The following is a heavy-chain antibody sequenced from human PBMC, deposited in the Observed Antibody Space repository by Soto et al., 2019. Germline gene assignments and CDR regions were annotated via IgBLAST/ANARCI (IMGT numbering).Heavy chain of an antibody. CDR2: IYYSGST. Sequence: SETMSLTCTVSGVSVSSGIYYWSWLRKPPGKGLEWIGYIYYSGSTKYNPSLKSRVTISVDTSKNQFSLKLSSVTAADTAVYYCAREVDYGENWFDPWGQGTLVTVSS. J-gene: IGHJ5*02. CDR1: GVSVSSGIYY. D-gene: IGHD4-17*01. V-gene: IGHV4-61*01. CDR3: AREVDYGENWFDP.